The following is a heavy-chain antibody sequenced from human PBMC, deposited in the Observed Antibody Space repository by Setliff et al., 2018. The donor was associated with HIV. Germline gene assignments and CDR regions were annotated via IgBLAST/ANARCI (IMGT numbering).Heavy chain of an antibody. CDR1: GGSISSGSYY. J-gene: IGHJ1*01. V-gene: IGHV4-61*02. D-gene: IGHD1-26*01. Sequence: SETLSLTCTVSGGSISSGSYYWSWIRQPAGKGLEWIGRIYTSGSTNYNPSLKSRVTISVDTSKNQFSLKLSSVTAADTAVYYCARAPSYSGSHLGTQHWGQGTLVTVSS. CDR2: IYTSGST. CDR3: ARAPSYSGSHLGTQH.